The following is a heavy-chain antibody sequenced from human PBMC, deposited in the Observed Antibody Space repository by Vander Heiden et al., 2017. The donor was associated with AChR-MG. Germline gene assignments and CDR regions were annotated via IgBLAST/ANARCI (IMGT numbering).Heavy chain of an antibody. CDR3: AGGEWLLPYYYYYYMDV. CDR1: GGTFSSYA. CDR2: IIPIFGTA. D-gene: IGHD3-3*01. V-gene: IGHV1-69*01. Sequence: QVQLVQSGAEVKKPGSSVKVSCKASGGTFSSYAISWVRQAPGQGLEWMGGIIPIFGTANYAQKCQGRVTITADESTSTAYMELSSLRSEDTAVYYCAGGEWLLPYYYYYYMDVWGKGTTVTVSS. J-gene: IGHJ6*03.